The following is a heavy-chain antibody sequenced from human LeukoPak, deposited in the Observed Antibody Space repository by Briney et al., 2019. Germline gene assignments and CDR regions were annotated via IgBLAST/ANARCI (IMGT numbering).Heavy chain of an antibody. Sequence: PSETLSLTCAVYGGSFSGYYWSWIRQPPGKGLEWIGEINHSGSTNYNPSLKSRVTISVDTSKNQFSLKLSSVTAADTAVYYCARPYPENDSTSCPFDYWGRGTLVTVSS. CDR2: INHSGST. D-gene: IGHD2-2*01. V-gene: IGHV4-34*01. CDR3: ARPYPENDSTSCPFDY. J-gene: IGHJ4*02. CDR1: GGSFSGYY.